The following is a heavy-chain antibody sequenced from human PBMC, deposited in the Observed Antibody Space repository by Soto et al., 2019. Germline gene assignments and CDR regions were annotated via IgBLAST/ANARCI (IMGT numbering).Heavy chain of an antibody. Sequence: QVQLVQSGAEVKKPGSSVKVSCKASGGTFSSYAISWVRQAPGQGLEWMGGIIPIFGTANYAQKFQGRVTITADESTSTAYMELSSLRSEDTAVYYCARTIGSGYSLHYYYGMDVWGQGTTVTVSS. D-gene: IGHD3-22*01. CDR2: IIPIFGTA. V-gene: IGHV1-69*12. J-gene: IGHJ6*02. CDR1: GGTFSSYA. CDR3: ARTIGSGYSLHYYYGMDV.